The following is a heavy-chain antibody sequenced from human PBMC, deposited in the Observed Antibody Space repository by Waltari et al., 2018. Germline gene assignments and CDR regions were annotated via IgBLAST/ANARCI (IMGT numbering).Heavy chain of an antibody. J-gene: IGHJ5*02. V-gene: IGHV3-23*03. CDR2: IYSGGST. Sequence: EVQLLESGGGLVQPGGSLRLSCAASGFTFSSYAMSWVRQAPGKGLEWVSVIYSGGSTYYADSVKGRFTISRDNSKNTLYLQMNSLRAEDTAVYYCAKAYYDILTGYYREDPLGQGTLVTVSS. CDR1: GFTFSSYA. D-gene: IGHD3-9*01. CDR3: AKAYYDILTGYYREDP.